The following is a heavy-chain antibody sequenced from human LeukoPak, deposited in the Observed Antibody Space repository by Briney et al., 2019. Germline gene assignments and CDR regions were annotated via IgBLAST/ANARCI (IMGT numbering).Heavy chain of an antibody. CDR1: GYTFTGYY. D-gene: IGHD6-6*01. CDR3: ARDWEQLVSI. CDR2: INPNSGGT. Sequence: ASVKVSCKASGYTFTGYYMHWVRQAPGQGLEWMGWINPNSGGTNYAQKFQGRVTMTRDTYISTAYMELNRLRSDETAAYYCARDWEQLVSIGGQGTMVAVAS. J-gene: IGHJ3*02. V-gene: IGHV1-2*02.